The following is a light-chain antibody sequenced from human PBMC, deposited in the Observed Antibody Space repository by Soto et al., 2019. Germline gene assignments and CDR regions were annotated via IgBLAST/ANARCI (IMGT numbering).Light chain of an antibody. CDR1: QSVSSS. Sequence: EIVLTQSPATMSLSPGERATLSCRASQSVSSSLAWYQQTPGQAPKLLIYDASNRATGIPARFSGSGSGTDFTLTISSLEPEDFAVYYCQKRSNWPLTFGVGTKVEIK. CDR2: DAS. V-gene: IGKV3-11*01. CDR3: QKRSNWPLT. J-gene: IGKJ4*01.